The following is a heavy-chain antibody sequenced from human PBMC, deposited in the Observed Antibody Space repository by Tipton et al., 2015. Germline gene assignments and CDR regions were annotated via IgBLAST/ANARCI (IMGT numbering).Heavy chain of an antibody. Sequence: TLSLTCTVSGGSISSSSYYWGWIRQPPGKGLEWIGSIYYSGSTYDNPFLKSRATISVDTSKNQFSLRLRSVTAADTAVYYCARREFGWAQRFDPWGQGILVTVSS. J-gene: IGHJ5*02. D-gene: IGHD3-10*01. CDR1: GGSISSSSYY. CDR2: IYYSGST. V-gene: IGHV4-39*01. CDR3: ARREFGWAQRFDP.